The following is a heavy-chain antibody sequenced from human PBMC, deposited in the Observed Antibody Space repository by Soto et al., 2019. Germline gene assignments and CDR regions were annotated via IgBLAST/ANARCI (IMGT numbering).Heavy chain of an antibody. V-gene: IGHV3-13*04. CDR1: GFTFSSYD. CDR2: IGTAGDT. J-gene: IGHJ4*02. Sequence: HPGGSLRLSCAASGFTFSSYDMHWVRQATGKGLEWVSAIGTAGDTYYPGSVKGRFTISRENAKNSLYLQMNSLRAGDTAVYYCARGLNYDSSGYWYFDYWGQGTLVTVSS. CDR3: ARGLNYDSSGYWYFDY. D-gene: IGHD3-22*01.